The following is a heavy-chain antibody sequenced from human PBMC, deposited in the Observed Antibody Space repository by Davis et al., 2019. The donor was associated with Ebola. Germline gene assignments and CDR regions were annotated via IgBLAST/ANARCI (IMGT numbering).Heavy chain of an antibody. D-gene: IGHD3-10*01. CDR1: GGSISSGGYY. CDR2: IHYSGST. J-gene: IGHJ6*02. CDR3: AREGHMVRDNFYLGMDV. Sequence: PSETLSLTCTVSGGSISSGGYYWSWIRQHPGKGLEWIGYIHYSGSTYYNPSLKSRVTISVDTSKNQFSLKMTSVTAADTAVYYCAREGHMVRDNFYLGMDVWGQGTTVIVSS. V-gene: IGHV4-31*03.